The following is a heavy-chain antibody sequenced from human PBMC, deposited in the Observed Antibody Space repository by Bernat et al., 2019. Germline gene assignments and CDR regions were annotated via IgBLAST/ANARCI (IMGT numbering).Heavy chain of an antibody. J-gene: IGHJ4*02. CDR3: AKWTDRSGCWWSSDY. V-gene: IGHV3-23*01. Sequence: EVQLLESGGGLVQPGGSLRLACAASGFTFRNYVMSWVRQAPGKGLEWVSGIDRAGGHTYYAGSVKGRFTISRDNSKNTLYLQMNSLRAEDTAVYYCAKWTDRSGCWWSSDYWGQGSLVTVSS. CDR1: GFTFRNYV. CDR2: IDRAGGHT. D-gene: IGHD3-3*01.